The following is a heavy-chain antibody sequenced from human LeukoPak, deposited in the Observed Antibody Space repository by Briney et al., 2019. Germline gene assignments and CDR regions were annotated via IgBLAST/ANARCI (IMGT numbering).Heavy chain of an antibody. CDR2: INHSGST. CDR3: ARLRSCSGGSCYSPWLDP. D-gene: IGHD2-15*01. CDR1: GGSFSGYY. Sequence: SETLSLTCAAYGGSFSGYYWSWIRQPPGKGLEWIGEINHSGSTNYNPSLKSRVTISVDTSKNQFSLKLSSVTAADTAVYYCARLRSCSGGSCYSPWLDPWGQGTLVTVSS. J-gene: IGHJ5*02. V-gene: IGHV4-34*01.